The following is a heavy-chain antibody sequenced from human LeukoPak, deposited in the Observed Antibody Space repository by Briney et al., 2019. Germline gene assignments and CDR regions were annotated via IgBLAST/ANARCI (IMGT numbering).Heavy chain of an antibody. Sequence: GESLEISCQASGYSFTSSWIGWARQMPGKGLEWMAIINPGDSDTRYSPSFQGQVTISADKSISTVYLQWGSLKASDTAMYYCARQPGAGWFDPWGQGTLVTVSS. CDR3: ARQPGAGWFDP. CDR2: INPGDSDT. V-gene: IGHV5-51*01. CDR1: GYSFTSSW. D-gene: IGHD3-10*01. J-gene: IGHJ5*02.